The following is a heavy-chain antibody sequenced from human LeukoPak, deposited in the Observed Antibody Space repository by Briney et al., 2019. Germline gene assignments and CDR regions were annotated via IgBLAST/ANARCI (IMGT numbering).Heavy chain of an antibody. CDR1: GYTLTELS. J-gene: IGHJ4*02. V-gene: IGHV1-24*01. CDR2: FDPEDGET. CDR3: ATVFARRITMIEDY. D-gene: IGHD3-22*01. Sequence: ASVKVSCKVSGYTLTELSMHWVRWAPGKGLEWMGGFDPEDGETIYAQKFQGRVTMTEDTSTDTAYMELSSLRSEDTAVYYCATVFARRITMIEDYWGQGTLVTVSS.